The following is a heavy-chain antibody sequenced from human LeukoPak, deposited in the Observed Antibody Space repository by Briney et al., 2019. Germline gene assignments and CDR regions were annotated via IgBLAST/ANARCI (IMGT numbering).Heavy chain of an antibody. Sequence: GVSLRLSCAACGFTFNHYAMSWVRQAPGKGLEWVSGINHLGHTFYADSVKGRFTISRDNSQNTLFLQMNSLRADDTAEYFCARDHGSQDSGAWYVFDYWGRRTLVTVSS. J-gene: IGHJ4*02. CDR1: GFTFNHYA. CDR3: ARDHGSQDSGAWYVFDY. CDR2: INHLGHT. V-gene: IGHV3-23*01. D-gene: IGHD6-19*01.